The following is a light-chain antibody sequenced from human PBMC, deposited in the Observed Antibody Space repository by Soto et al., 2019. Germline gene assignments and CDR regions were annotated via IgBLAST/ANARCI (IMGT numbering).Light chain of an antibody. V-gene: IGLV2-14*01. CDR2: EVS. J-gene: IGLJ1*01. Sequence: QSVLTQPASVSGSPGQSITISCTGTSSDVGGYNYVSWYQQHPGKAPKLMIYEVSNRPSGVSNRFSGSKSGNTVSLTISGLQAEYEAHYYCSSYTSSSTLDLFGTGTKGTVL. CDR3: SSYTSSSTLDL. CDR1: SSDVGGYNY.